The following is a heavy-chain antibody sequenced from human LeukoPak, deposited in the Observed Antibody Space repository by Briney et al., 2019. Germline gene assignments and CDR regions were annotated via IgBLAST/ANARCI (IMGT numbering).Heavy chain of an antibody. Sequence: GGSLRLSCAASGFTFRSYTMAWVRQAPGRGLVWPSGISGGGDTTYYVDSVNGRFTISRDNSKNTLYLQLNSLTAEDTAVYYCAKELRSHTGWPFDYWGQGTLVTVSS. D-gene: IGHD5-12*01. J-gene: IGHJ4*02. CDR3: AKELRSHTGWPFDY. CDR2: ISGGGDTT. CDR1: GFTFRSYT. V-gene: IGHV3-23*01.